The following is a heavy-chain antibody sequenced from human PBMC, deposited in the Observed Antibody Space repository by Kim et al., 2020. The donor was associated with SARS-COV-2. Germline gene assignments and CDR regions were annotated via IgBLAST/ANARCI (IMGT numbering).Heavy chain of an antibody. CDR2: ISGNGVNK. CDR1: GFTFDTYA. D-gene: IGHD3-22*01. Sequence: GGSLRLSCVASGFTFDTYAMSWVRQAPGKGLEWVSVISGNGVNKFYADSVRGRLTVSRDNSKNTLYLQMNSLRDEDTDLYYCAKAVVMDGYYYYYYYGGDVWGQGTAVTVSS. J-gene: IGHJ6*02. V-gene: IGHV3-23*01. CDR3: AKAVVMDGYYYYYYYGGDV.